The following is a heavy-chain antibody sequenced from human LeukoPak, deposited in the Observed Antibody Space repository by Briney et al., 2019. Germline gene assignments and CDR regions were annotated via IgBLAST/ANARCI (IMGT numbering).Heavy chain of an antibody. Sequence: PSETLSLTCTVSGGSISSGDYYWSWIRQPPGKGLEWIGYIYYSGSTYYNPSLKSRVTISVDTSKNQFSLKLSSVTAADTAVYYCAREGGDSSGYYDYWGQGTLVTVSS. J-gene: IGHJ4*02. CDR2: IYYSGST. CDR1: GGSISSGDYY. D-gene: IGHD3-22*01. V-gene: IGHV4-30-4*01. CDR3: AREGGDSSGYYDY.